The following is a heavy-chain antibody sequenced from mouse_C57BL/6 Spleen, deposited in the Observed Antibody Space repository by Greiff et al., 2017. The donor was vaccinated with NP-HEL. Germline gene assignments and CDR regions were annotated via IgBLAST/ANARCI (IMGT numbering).Heavy chain of an antibody. CDR1: GFTFSSYA. CDR2: ISDGGSYT. J-gene: IGHJ4*01. V-gene: IGHV5-4*01. CDR3: AREVNWDHAMDY. Sequence: VMLVESGGGLVKPGGSLKLSCAASGFTFSSYAMSWVRQTPEKRLEWVATISDGGSYTYYPDNVKGRFTISRDNAKNNLYLQMSHLKSEDTAMYYCAREVNWDHAMDYWGQGTSVTVSS. D-gene: IGHD4-1*01.